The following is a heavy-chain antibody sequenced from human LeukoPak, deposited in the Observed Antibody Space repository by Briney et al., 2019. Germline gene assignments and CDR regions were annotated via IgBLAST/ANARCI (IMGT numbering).Heavy chain of an antibody. CDR1: GYTFTSYY. D-gene: IGHD5-12*01. Sequence: ASVKVSCKASGYTFTSYYIHWVRQAPGQGLEWMGIINPSGGSTSYAQKFQGRVTMTRDTSTSTVYMELSSLRSEDTAVYYCARAGLDSGYVGDFDYWGQGTLVTVSS. CDR3: ARAGLDSGYVGDFDY. V-gene: IGHV1-46*01. J-gene: IGHJ4*02. CDR2: INPSGGST.